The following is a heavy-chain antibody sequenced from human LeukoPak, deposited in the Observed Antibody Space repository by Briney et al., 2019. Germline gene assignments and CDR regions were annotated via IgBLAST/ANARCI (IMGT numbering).Heavy chain of an antibody. J-gene: IGHJ4*02. V-gene: IGHV3-30*18. CDR1: GFTFSSYG. Sequence: GGSLRLSCAASGFTFSSYGMHWVRQAPGKGLEWVAVISYDGSNKYYADSVKGRFTISRDNSKNTLYLQMNSLRAEDTAVYYCAKVNISVGATFDYWGQGTLVTVSS. D-gene: IGHD1-26*01. CDR2: ISYDGSNK. CDR3: AKVNISVGATFDY.